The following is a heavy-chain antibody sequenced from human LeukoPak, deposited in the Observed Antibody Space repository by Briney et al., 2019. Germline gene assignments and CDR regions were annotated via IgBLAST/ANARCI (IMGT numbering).Heavy chain of an antibody. J-gene: IGHJ4*02. CDR1: GYTFTSYD. CDR2: MNPNSGNT. CDR3: ARGGSMATIIY. D-gene: IGHD5-24*01. V-gene: IGHV1-8*03. Sequence: GSSVTVSCKASGYTFTSYDINWVRQATGQGLEWMGWMNPNSGNTGYAQKFQGRVTITRNTSISTAYMELSSLRSEDTAVYYCARGGSMATIIYWGQGTLVTVSS.